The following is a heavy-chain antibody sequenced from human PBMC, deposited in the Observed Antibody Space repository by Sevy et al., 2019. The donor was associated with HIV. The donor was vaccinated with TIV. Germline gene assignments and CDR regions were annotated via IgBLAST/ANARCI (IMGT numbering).Heavy chain of an antibody. V-gene: IGHV3-7*01. J-gene: IGHJ6*02. CDR1: GFTFSSYW. Sequence: GESLKISCAASGFTFSSYWMSWVRQAPGKGLEWVANIKQDGSEKYYVDSVKGRFTISRDNAKNSLYLQMNSLRAEDTAVYYCARVRGSGSYYISKGSYYGMDVWGQGTTVTVSS. CDR2: IKQDGSEK. CDR3: ARVRGSGSYYISKGSYYGMDV. D-gene: IGHD3-10*01.